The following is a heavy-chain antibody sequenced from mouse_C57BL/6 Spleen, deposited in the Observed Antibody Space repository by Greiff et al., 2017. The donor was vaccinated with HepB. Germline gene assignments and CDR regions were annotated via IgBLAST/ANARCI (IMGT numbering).Heavy chain of an antibody. CDR3: ARCGTTVVATGYYAMDY. Sequence: EVQLQQSGPELVKPGASVKIPCKASGYTFTDYNMDWVKQSHGKSLEWIGDINPNNGGTIYNQKFKGKATLTVDKSSSTAYMKLRSLTSEDTAVYYCARCGTTVVATGYYAMDYWGQGTSVTVSS. CDR1: GYTFTDYN. CDR2: INPNNGGT. V-gene: IGHV1-18*01. D-gene: IGHD1-1*01. J-gene: IGHJ4*01.